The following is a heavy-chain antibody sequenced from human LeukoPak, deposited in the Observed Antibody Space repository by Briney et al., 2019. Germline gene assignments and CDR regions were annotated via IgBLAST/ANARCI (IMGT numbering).Heavy chain of an antibody. CDR3: ARVRDGNTVDFDY. J-gene: IGHJ4*02. V-gene: IGHV1-2*02. CDR2: INPNTGGT. Sequence: ASVTVSCKASGYTFTGYYIHWVRQAPGQGPEWMGYINPNTGGTKYAQKFQDRVTMTRNTSINTAYMELSRLRSDDTAVYYCARVRDGNTVDFDYWGQGTLVTVSS. D-gene: IGHD5-24*01. CDR1: GYTFTGYY.